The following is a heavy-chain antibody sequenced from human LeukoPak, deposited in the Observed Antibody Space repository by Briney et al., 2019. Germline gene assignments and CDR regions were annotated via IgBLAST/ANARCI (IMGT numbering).Heavy chain of an antibody. CDR1: GFTFGSYS. CDR3: ATSPIVVADY. Sequence: PGGSLRLSCAASGFTFGSYSMNWVRQAPGKGLEWVSSISSSSSYIYYADSVKGRFTISRDNAKNSLYLQMNSLRAEDTAVYYCATSPIVVADYWGQGTLVTVSS. V-gene: IGHV3-21*01. J-gene: IGHJ4*02. CDR2: ISSSSSYI. D-gene: IGHD2-21*01.